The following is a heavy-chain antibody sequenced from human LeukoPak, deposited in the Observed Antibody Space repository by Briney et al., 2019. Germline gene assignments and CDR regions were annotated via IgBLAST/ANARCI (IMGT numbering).Heavy chain of an antibody. Sequence: ASVKVSCKASGYTFSIYGNSWLRQAPGQGLEWLGWIGPWNGNTNYAQKFQGRVTMTADTSTSTLYMEVRSLRSDDTAVYYCARDNGHKGVDHWGQGTLVLVSS. D-gene: IGHD2-21*01. CDR2: IGPWNGNT. J-gene: IGHJ4*02. CDR3: ARDNGHKGVDH. V-gene: IGHV1-18*01. CDR1: GYTFSIYG.